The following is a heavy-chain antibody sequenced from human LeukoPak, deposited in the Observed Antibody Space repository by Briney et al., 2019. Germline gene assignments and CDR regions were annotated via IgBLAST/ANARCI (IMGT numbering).Heavy chain of an antibody. J-gene: IGHJ4*02. CDR1: GVSISNYY. Sequence: SETLSLTCTVSGVSISNYYWSWIRQSAGKGLEWIGRIYTSGYTNYNPSFKSRVTISIDKSKNQFSLKLTSVTAADSAVYYCARGPLLGDDYDPPFRYWGQGTLVTVSS. CDR3: ARGPLLGDDYDPPFRY. CDR2: IYTSGYT. V-gene: IGHV4-4*07. D-gene: IGHD4/OR15-4a*01.